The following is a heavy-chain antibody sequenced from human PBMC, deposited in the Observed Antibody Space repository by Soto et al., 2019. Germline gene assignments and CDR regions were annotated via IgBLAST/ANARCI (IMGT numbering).Heavy chain of an antibody. J-gene: IGHJ4*02. D-gene: IGHD6-6*01. V-gene: IGHV4-34*01. Sequence: SETLSLTCAVYGGSFSGYYWSWIRQPPGKGLEWIGEINHSGSTNYNPSLKSRVTISVDTSKNQFSLKLSSLTAADTAVYYCASWGGGSSSADYWGQGTLVTVSS. CDR1: GGSFSGYY. CDR3: ASWGGGSSSADY. CDR2: INHSGST.